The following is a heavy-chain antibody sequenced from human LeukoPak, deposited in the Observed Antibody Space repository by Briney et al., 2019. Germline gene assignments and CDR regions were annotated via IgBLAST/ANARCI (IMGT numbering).Heavy chain of an antibody. Sequence: GGSLRLSCAASGFTFSNYEMNWVRQAPGKGLEWVGRIKRKSDGGTIDYAAPVKGRFTISRDDSKNTVYLQMNSLKTEDTALYYCIREGVVAVATFDYWGQGTLVTVSS. CDR3: IREGVVAVATFDY. CDR2: IKRKSDGGTI. J-gene: IGHJ4*02. CDR1: GFTFSNYE. D-gene: IGHD6-19*01. V-gene: IGHV3-15*01.